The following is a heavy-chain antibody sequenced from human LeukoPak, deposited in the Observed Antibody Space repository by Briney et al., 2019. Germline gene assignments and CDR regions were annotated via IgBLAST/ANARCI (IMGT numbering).Heavy chain of an antibody. J-gene: IGHJ5*02. CDR2: IYPGDSDI. CDR3: ARQEYCSGGSCYTWFDP. Sequence: GESLKISCKDSGYRFSSYWIAWVRQMPGKGLEYIGIIYPGDSDIRYSPSFQGQVTISADKSISTAYLQWSSLRASDTAMYYCARQEYCSGGSCYTWFDPWGQGTLVTVSS. D-gene: IGHD2-15*01. V-gene: IGHV5-51*01. CDR1: GYRFSSYW.